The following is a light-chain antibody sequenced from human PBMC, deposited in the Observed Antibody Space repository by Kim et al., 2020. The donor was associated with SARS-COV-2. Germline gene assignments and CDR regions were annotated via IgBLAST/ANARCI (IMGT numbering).Light chain of an antibody. J-gene: IGKJ4*01. V-gene: IGKV3-20*01. Sequence: EVVLTQSPGTLSLSPGERATLSCRASQSVSSSYLAWYQQKPGQTPRLLIYGASSMATDNPDRFSGSGSGTDFTLTISILEAEDFAVYYFQQIGNSPLPFGGGTKMEIK. CDR3: QQIGNSPLP. CDR1: QSVSSSY. CDR2: GAS.